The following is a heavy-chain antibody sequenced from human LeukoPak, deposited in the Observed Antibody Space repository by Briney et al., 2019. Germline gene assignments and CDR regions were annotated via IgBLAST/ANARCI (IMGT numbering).Heavy chain of an antibody. CDR2: ITPSSTYI. V-gene: IGHV3-21*01. CDR1: GFTFDDYN. CDR3: VRDSGGSSWSPPLDY. J-gene: IGHJ4*02. D-gene: IGHD2-2*01. Sequence: GGSLRLSCAASGFTFDDYNMNWVRRAPGRGLECVSSITPSSTYIAYADSVKGRFTISRDNANNSLSLHMNSLRLEDTAIYYCVRDSGGSSWSPPLDYWGQGILVTVSS.